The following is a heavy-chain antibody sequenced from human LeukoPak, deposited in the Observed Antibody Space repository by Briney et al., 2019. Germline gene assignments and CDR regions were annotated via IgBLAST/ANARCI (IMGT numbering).Heavy chain of an antibody. CDR1: GYTFTGYY. V-gene: IGHV1-2*02. CDR2: INPNSGGT. Sequence: ASVKASCKASGYTFTGYYMHWVRQAPGQGLEWMGWINPNSGGTNYAQKFQGRVTMTRDTSISTAYMELSRLRSDDTAVYYCARGGSYGWVYYYYYIDVWGKGTTVTVSS. D-gene: IGHD1-26*01. J-gene: IGHJ6*03. CDR3: ARGGSYGWVYYYYYIDV.